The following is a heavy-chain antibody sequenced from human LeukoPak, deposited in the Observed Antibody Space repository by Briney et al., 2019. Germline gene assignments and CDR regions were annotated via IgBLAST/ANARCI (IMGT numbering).Heavy chain of an antibody. CDR1: GFIFEDYS. Sequence: PGGSLRLSCAASGFIFEDYSMNWVRQASGKGLEWVSYISSSGRTIYYADSVKGRFTISRDNAKNSLYLQMNSLRAEDTALYYCARETSSYGYFDYWGQGTLVTVSS. CDR2: ISSSGRTI. V-gene: IGHV3-48*04. D-gene: IGHD5-18*01. CDR3: ARETSSYGYFDY. J-gene: IGHJ4*02.